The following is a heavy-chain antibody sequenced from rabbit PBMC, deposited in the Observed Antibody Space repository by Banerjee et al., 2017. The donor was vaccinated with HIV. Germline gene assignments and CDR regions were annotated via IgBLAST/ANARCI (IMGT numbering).Heavy chain of an antibody. Sequence: QEQLVESGGGLVQPEGSLTVTCTASGFSFSNKAVMCWVRQAPGKGLEWIACINVVTGKAVYASWAKGRFTFSKTSSTTVTLQVTSLTAADTATYFCARGNGGSRVYLELWGPGTLVTVS. CDR3: ARGNGGSRVYLEL. D-gene: IGHD4-2*01. CDR1: GFSFSNKAV. J-gene: IGHJ4*01. CDR2: INVVTGKA. V-gene: IGHV1S45*01.